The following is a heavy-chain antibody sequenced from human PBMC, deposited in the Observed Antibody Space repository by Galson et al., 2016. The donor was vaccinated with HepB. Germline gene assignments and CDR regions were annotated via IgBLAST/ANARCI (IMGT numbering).Heavy chain of an antibody. Sequence: SLRLSCAASAFTVSGTYMTWVRQSPGKGLEWVSLIYSGGITYYADSVKGRFSISRDISKNLLYLQMNSLRAEATAVYYCARVTPPCWFDPWGQGTLVTVSS. J-gene: IGHJ5*02. CDR3: ARVTPPCWFDP. CDR1: AFTVSGTY. CDR2: IYSGGIT. V-gene: IGHV3-66*01.